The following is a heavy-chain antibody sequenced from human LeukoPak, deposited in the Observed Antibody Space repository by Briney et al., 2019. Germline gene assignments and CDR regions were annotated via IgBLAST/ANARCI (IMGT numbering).Heavy chain of an antibody. J-gene: IGHJ4*02. D-gene: IGHD5-12*01. CDR2: IYHTGST. Sequence: SRTLSLTCTVSGGSITSGGYYWSWIRQHPGKGLEGIGYIYHTGSTYYNPSLKSRISTSLDTSKNQFSLKLSSVTAADTAVYYCARAGYSGYDFNFDYWGQGTLVTVSS. V-gene: IGHV4-31*03. CDR3: ARAGYSGYDFNFDY. CDR1: GGSITSGGYY.